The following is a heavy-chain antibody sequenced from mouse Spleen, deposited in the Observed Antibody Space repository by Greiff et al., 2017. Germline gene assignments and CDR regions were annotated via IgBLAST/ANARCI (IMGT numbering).Heavy chain of an antibody. CDR3: ARTYYGSFDY. CDR2: ISSGGSYT. D-gene: IGHD1-2*01. CDR1: GFTFSSYG. V-gene: IGHV5-6*01. Sequence: EVMLVESGGDLVKPGGSLKLSCAASGFTFSSYGMSWVRQTPDKRLEWVATISSGGSYTYYPDSVKGRFTISRDNAKNTLYLQMSSLKSEDTAMYYCARTYYGSFDYWGQGTTLTVSS. J-gene: IGHJ2*01.